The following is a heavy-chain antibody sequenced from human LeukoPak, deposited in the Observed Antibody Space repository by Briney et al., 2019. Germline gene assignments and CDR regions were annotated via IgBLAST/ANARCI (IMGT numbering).Heavy chain of an antibody. V-gene: IGHV3-30*02. Sequence: GGSRRLSCAASGFTFSSYGMHWVRQAPGKGLEWVAFIRYDGSNKYYADSVKGRFTISRDNSKNTLYLQMNSLRAEDTAVYYCAKSSSLAAADIYYYYYYMDVWGKGTTVTISS. D-gene: IGHD6-13*01. CDR2: IRYDGSNK. CDR3: AKSSSLAAADIYYYYYYMDV. CDR1: GFTFSSYG. J-gene: IGHJ6*03.